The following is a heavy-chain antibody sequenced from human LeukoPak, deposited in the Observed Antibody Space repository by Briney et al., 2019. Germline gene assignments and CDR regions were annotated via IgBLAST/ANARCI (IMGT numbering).Heavy chain of an antibody. CDR1: GYSISSGYY. V-gene: IGHV4-38-2*02. D-gene: IGHD1-26*01. Sequence: SETLSLTCTVSGYSISSGYYWGWIRQPPGKGLEWIGSIYHSGSTYYNPSLKSRVTISVDTSKNQFSLKLSSVTAADTAVYYCARDIGTSGSYGNFDYWGQGTLVTVSS. CDR3: ARDIGTSGSYGNFDY. J-gene: IGHJ4*02. CDR2: IYHSGST.